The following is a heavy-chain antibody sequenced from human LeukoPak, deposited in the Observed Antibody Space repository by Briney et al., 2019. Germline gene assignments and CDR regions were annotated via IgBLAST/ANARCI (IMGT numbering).Heavy chain of an antibody. CDR1: GGSISSSTSY. V-gene: IGHV4-39*07. D-gene: IGHD7-27*01. J-gene: IGHJ4*02. Sequence: PSETLSLTCTVSGGSISSSTSYWGWIRQPPGKGLEWIGNIYYSGTAYYNPSLKSRVTLSVDTSKNQFSLKVSSVTAADTAVYYCATDGDHANWGQGTLVTVSS. CDR3: ATDGDHAN. CDR2: IYYSGTA.